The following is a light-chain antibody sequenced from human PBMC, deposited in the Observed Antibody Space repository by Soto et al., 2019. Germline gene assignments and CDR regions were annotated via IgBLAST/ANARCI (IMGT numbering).Light chain of an antibody. CDR2: YAS. J-gene: IGKJ1*01. V-gene: IGKV3-15*01. Sequence: IVMTQSPATLSMSPGERATLSCRASQTVGSNLAWYQQKPGQAPRLLIYYASTRAIGIPARFSGSGSGTEFTLSISSLQSEDFAVYYCEQYYNWSPWTFGQGTKVEIK. CDR3: EQYYNWSPWT. CDR1: QTVGSN.